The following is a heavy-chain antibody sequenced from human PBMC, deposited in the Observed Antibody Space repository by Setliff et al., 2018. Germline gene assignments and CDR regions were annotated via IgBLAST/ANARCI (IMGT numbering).Heavy chain of an antibody. CDR3: VRTDYSDGRYSMDV. CDR1: GGTFSDYY. CDR2: INHSGST. Sequence: SQTLSLTCAASGGTFSDYYWTWIRQPPGKGLEWIGEINHSGSTRYAPSLQSRVTISVDTSENQFSLKLNSVTAADTAVYYCVRTDYSDGRYSMDVWGKGTTVTVSS. V-gene: IGHV4-34*01. J-gene: IGHJ6*03. D-gene: IGHD6-19*01.